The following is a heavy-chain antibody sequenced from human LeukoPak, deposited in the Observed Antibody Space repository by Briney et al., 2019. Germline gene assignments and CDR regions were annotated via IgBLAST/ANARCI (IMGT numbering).Heavy chain of an antibody. CDR2: FDPEDGET. D-gene: IGHD3-22*01. CDR3: ATPRTYYYDSSSYYYFDY. V-gene: IGHV1-24*01. Sequence: ASVKVSCKVSGYTLTELSMHWVRQAPGKGLGWMGGFDPEDGETIYAQKFQGRVTMTEDTSTDTAYMELSSLRSEDTAVYYCATPRTYYYDSSSYYYFDYWGQGTLVTVSS. CDR1: GYTLTELS. J-gene: IGHJ4*02.